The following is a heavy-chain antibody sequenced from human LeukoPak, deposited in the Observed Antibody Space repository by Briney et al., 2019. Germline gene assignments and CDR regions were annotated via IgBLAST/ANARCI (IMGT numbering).Heavy chain of an antibody. Sequence: ASVKVSFKSTVYTFTEYYVNEVGQAPGQGLEWMAWINTDSGVANYAQKFQGRVTLTRDKSITTAYMELNSLRSDDTALYYCARDWDPTTGSTRCFGGWGPVTLVTVSS. CDR3: ARDWDPTTGSTRCFGG. V-gene: IGHV1-2*02. J-gene: IGHJ4*02. CDR2: INTDSGVA. CDR1: VYTFTEYY. D-gene: IGHD2-2*01.